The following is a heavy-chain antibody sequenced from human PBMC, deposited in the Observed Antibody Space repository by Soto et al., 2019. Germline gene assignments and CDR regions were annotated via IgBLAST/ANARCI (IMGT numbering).Heavy chain of an antibody. CDR3: ATTGDTAMVLQNAFDI. CDR2: IIPILGIA. CDR1: GGTFSSYT. V-gene: IGHV1-69*02. D-gene: IGHD5-18*01. Sequence: QVQLVQSGAEVKKPGSSVKVSCKASGGTFSSYTISWVRQAPGQGLEWMGRIIPILGIANYAQKFQGRVTITADKSTRTAYMELSSLRSEDTAVYYCATTGDTAMVLQNAFDIWGQGTMVTVSS. J-gene: IGHJ3*02.